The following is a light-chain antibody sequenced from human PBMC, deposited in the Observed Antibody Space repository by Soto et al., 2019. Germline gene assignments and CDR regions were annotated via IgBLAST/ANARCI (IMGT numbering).Light chain of an antibody. CDR1: QDISVY. V-gene: IGKV1-27*01. CDR2: SAS. CDR3: QKFNTAPLT. J-gene: IGKJ5*01. Sequence: DIQMTQSPSSLSASVGDRVTITCRASQDISVYLAWYQQKPRKVAKLLIYSASTLQSGVPSRFSGSGSGTDFTLTISSLQPEDVATYYCQKFNTAPLTFGQGTRLEIK.